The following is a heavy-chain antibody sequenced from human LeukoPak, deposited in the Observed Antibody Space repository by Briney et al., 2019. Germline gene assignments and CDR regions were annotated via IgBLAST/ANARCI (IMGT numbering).Heavy chain of an antibody. CDR1: GFTFTDFP. J-gene: IGHJ4*02. CDR3: AKVRAYNSGYFDY. CDR2: ISYHGSDR. Sequence: GKSLRLSCAASGFTFTDFPMYWVRQAPGKGLEWVAVISYHGSDRYYADSVKGRFTISRDNSENTLSLEMTSLRTEDTAVYFCAKVRAYNSGYFDYWGQGALVTVSS. D-gene: IGHD6-19*01. V-gene: IGHV3-30-3*01.